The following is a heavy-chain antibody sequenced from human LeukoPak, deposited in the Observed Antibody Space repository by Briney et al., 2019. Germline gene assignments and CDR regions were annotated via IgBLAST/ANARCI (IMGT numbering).Heavy chain of an antibody. D-gene: IGHD5-18*01. CDR2: IWYDGSNK. CDR3: ARVDTAMGSLDY. V-gene: IGHV3-33*01. Sequence: PGGSLRLSCAASGFTFSRYAMHWVRQAPGKGLEGVAIIWYDGSNKNYADSVKGRFTISRDNGKNTLYLQMNSLRAEDTAVYYCARVDTAMGSLDYWGQGILVTVSS. CDR1: GFTFSRYA. J-gene: IGHJ4*02.